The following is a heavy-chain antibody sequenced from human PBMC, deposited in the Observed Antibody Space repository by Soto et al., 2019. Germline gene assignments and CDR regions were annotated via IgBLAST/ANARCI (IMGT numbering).Heavy chain of an antibody. Sequence: LRLSCAASGFTFSSYAMSWVRQAPGKGLEWVSAISGSGGSTYYADSVKGRFTISRDNSKNTLYLQMNSLRAEDTAVYYCAKATTPFWAATYYCYGMDVWGQGTTVTVSS. D-gene: IGHD2-15*01. V-gene: IGHV3-23*01. CDR1: GFTFSSYA. J-gene: IGHJ6*02. CDR2: ISGSGGST. CDR3: AKATTPFWAATYYCYGMDV.